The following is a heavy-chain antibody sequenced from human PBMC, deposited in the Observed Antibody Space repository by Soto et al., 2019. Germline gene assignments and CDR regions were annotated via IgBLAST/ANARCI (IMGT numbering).Heavy chain of an antibody. V-gene: IGHV4-59*08. J-gene: IGHJ6*02. CDR3: ARQRYDIVTGFYNYGMDV. D-gene: IGHD3-9*01. CDR2: VYYTGST. Sequence: QVQLQESGPGLVKPSEALSLTCTVSGGSISSYYWSWSRQTPGKGLEWIGYVYYTGSTNYNPSLKSRVTISIDTSKNQFSLRLSSVTAADTAVYYCARQRYDIVTGFYNYGMDVWGQGTTVTVSS. CDR1: GGSISSYY.